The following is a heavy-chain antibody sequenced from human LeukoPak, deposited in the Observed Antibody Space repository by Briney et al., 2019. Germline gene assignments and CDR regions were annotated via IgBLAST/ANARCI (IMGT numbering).Heavy chain of an antibody. CDR2: IIGSGGRT. Sequence: VGSLRLSCADSVFTFSSYAMRWVRQAPGKGLEWVSAIIGSGGRTYYADTLKGRFSISRDNSKNTLYLHMNSLRPEDTAVYYCANDPHSYNYDRSGLVVVDLWAQGTLVSVSS. D-gene: IGHD3-22*01. J-gene: IGHJ5*02. V-gene: IGHV3-23*01. CDR3: ANDPHSYNYDRSGLVVVDL. CDR1: VFTFSSYA.